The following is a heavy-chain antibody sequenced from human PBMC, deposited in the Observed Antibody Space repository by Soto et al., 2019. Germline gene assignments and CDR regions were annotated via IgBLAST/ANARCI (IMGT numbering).Heavy chain of an antibody. CDR2: INTGNGNT. V-gene: IGHV1-3*04. Sequence: GASVKVSCKASGYTFTSYAMQWVRQAPGQRLEWMGWINTGNGNTEYSQKFQGRVTITRDTSANTAYMELSSLRSEDTAVYFCAAWAGHCSSDICSPPLDYWGQGTLVTVSS. D-gene: IGHD2-2*01. CDR3: AAWAGHCSSDICSPPLDY. CDR1: GYTFTSYA. J-gene: IGHJ4*02.